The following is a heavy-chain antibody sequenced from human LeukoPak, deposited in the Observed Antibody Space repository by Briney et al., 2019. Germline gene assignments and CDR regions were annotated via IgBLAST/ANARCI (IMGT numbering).Heavy chain of an antibody. Sequence: TSETLSLTCTVSGGSISSYYWSWLRQPPGKGLEWIGYIYYSGSTNYNPSLKSRVTISVDTSKNQFSLKLSSVTAADTAVYYCARAAAPARWFDPWGQGTLVTVSS. D-gene: IGHD2-2*01. J-gene: IGHJ5*02. V-gene: IGHV4-59*01. CDR3: ARAAAPARWFDP. CDR1: GGSISSYY. CDR2: IYYSGST.